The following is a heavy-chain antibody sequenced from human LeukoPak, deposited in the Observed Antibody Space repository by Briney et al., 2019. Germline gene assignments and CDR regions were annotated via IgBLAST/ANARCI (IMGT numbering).Heavy chain of an antibody. Sequence: ASVKVSCKASGYTFTSYDISWVRQAPGQGLEWMGWISAYNGNTNYAQKLQGRVTMTTDTSTSTAYMELRSLRSDDTAVYYCARSRTITYYYDSSGYSCDYWGQGTLVTVSS. V-gene: IGHV1-18*01. CDR3: ARSRTITYYYDSSGYSCDY. CDR1: GYTFTSYD. J-gene: IGHJ4*02. CDR2: ISAYNGNT. D-gene: IGHD3-22*01.